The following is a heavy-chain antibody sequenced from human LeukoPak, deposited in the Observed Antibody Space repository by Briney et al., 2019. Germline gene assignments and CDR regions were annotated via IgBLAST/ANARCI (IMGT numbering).Heavy chain of an antibody. J-gene: IGHJ4*02. D-gene: IGHD1-1*01. CDR3: VISGY. CDR1: GFTFTSYS. V-gene: IGHV3-53*01. Sequence: GGSLRLSCAASGFTFTSYSMNWVRQAPGKGLEWVSVIYSGGSTYYADSVKGRFTISRDNSKNTLYLQLNSLRAEDTAVYYCVISGYWGQGTLVTVSS. CDR2: IYSGGST.